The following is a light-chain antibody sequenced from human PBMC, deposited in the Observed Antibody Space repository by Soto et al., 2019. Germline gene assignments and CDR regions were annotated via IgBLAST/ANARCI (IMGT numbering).Light chain of an antibody. CDR3: TSYAGSNIWV. CDR2: EVS. V-gene: IGLV2-8*01. CDR1: SSDVGAYNY. J-gene: IGLJ3*02. Sequence: QSALTQPPSASGSPGQSVTISCTGTSSDVGAYNYVSWYQQYPGKAPKLMSYEVSKRPSGVADRFSGSKSGKTASLTVSGLQAEDEADYYCTSYAGSNIWVFGGGTKLTVL.